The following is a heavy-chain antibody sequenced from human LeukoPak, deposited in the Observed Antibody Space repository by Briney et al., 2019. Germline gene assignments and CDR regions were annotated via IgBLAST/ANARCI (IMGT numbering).Heavy chain of an antibody. J-gene: IGHJ3*02. CDR1: GFTFSTNS. Sequence: PGGSLRLSCAASGFTFSTNSMNWVRQAPGKGLEWVSYISSSSSTIYYADSVKGRFTISRDNSKNTLYLQMNSLRAEDTAMYYCASSTGTYYSFDIWGQGTMVTVSS. CDR2: ISSSSSTI. CDR3: ASSTGTYYSFDI. V-gene: IGHV3-48*01. D-gene: IGHD3-10*01.